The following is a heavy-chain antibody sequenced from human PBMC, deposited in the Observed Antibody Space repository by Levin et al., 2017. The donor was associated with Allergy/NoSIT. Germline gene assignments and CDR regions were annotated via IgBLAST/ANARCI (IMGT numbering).Heavy chain of an antibody. CDR1: GGSISSYY. V-gene: IGHV4-59*01. D-gene: IGHD1-26*01. CDR2: IYYSGST. J-gene: IGHJ4*02. CDR3: ARGWELLHY. Sequence: GSLRLSCTVSGGSISSYYWSWIRQPPGKGLEWIGYIYYSGSTNYNPSLKSRVTISVDTSKNQFSLKLSSVTAADTAVYYCARGWELLHYWGQGTLVTVSS.